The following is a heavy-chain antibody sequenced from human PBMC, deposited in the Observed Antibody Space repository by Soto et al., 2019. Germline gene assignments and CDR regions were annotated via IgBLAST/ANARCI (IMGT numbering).Heavy chain of an antibody. CDR1: GFTFSNYW. V-gene: IGHV3-7*05. D-gene: IGHD1-1*01. CDR3: ASVGLENDY. CDR2: IKQDGSER. Sequence: EVQLVESGGGLVQPGGSLRLSCAASGFTFSNYWMSWVRQAPGKGLEWVANIKQDGSERNYVDSVKGRFTISRDNAKNSLYLQLTSLRAEDTAVYYCASVGLENDYWGQGTLVTVSS. J-gene: IGHJ4*02.